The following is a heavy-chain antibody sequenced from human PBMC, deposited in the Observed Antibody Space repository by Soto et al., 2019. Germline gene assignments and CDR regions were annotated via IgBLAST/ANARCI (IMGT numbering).Heavy chain of an antibody. CDR1: GFTFSSYG. V-gene: IGHV3-33*01. CDR2: IWYDGSNK. D-gene: IGHD6-6*01. CDR3: ARGGQLVDLLHWFDP. Sequence: QVQLVESGGGVVQPGRSLRLSCAASGFTFSSYGMHWVRQAPGKGLAWVAVIWYDGSNKYYADSVKGRFTIARDNSKNTLYMQMTSLRAEDTAVYYCARGGQLVDLLHWFDPWAQGTLVTLSS. J-gene: IGHJ5*02.